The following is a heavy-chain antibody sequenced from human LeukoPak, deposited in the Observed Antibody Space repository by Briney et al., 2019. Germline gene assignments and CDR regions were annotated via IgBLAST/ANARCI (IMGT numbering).Heavy chain of an antibody. V-gene: IGHV4-59*01. J-gene: IGHJ4*02. CDR3: ARARDTAMVLDY. CDR1: GGSISSYY. D-gene: IGHD5-18*01. Sequence: SETLSLTCTVSGGSISSYYWRWIRQPPGKGLEWIGYIYYSGSTNYNPSLKSRVTISVDTSKNQFSLKLSSVTAADTAVYYCARARDTAMVLDYWGQGTLVTVSS. CDR2: IYYSGST.